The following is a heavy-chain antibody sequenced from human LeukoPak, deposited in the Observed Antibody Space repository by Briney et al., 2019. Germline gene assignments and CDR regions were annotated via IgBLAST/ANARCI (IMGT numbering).Heavy chain of an antibody. V-gene: IGHV4-30-4*01. J-gene: IGHJ6*02. Sequence: PSETLSLTCTVSGGSISSGDYYWSWIRQPPGKGLEWIGYIYYSGSTYYTPSLKSRVTISVDTSKNQFSLKLSSVTAADTAVYYCARDRTYYDFWSGPGDYYYYGMDVWGQGTTVTVSS. CDR3: ARDRTYYDFWSGPGDYYYYGMDV. CDR2: IYYSGST. D-gene: IGHD3-3*01. CDR1: GGSISSGDYY.